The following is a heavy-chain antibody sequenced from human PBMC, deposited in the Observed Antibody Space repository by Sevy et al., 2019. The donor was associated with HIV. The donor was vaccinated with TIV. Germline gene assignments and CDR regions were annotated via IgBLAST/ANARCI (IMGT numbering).Heavy chain of an antibody. D-gene: IGHD2-2*01. Sequence: GGYLRLSCAASGFTFSSYAMSWVRQAPGKGLEWVSAISGSGGSTYYADSVKGRFTISRDNSKNTLYLQMNSLRAEDTAVYYCAAYIVVVPAAMGGAFDIWGQGTMVTVSS. CDR3: AAYIVVVPAAMGGAFDI. CDR1: GFTFSSYA. V-gene: IGHV3-23*01. J-gene: IGHJ3*02. CDR2: ISGSGGST.